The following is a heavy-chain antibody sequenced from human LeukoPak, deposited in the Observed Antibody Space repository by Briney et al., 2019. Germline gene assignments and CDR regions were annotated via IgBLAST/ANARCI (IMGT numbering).Heavy chain of an antibody. J-gene: IGHJ6*02. Sequence: GSLRLSCAASGFTFSSYWMSWVRQAPGKGLEWIGYIYYSGSTNYNPSLKSRVTISVDTSKNQFSLKLSSVTAADTAVYYCASHYYGSGSYMPYYYGMDVWGQGTTVTVSS. V-gene: IGHV4-59*01. CDR1: GFTFSSYW. D-gene: IGHD3-10*01. CDR2: IYYSGST. CDR3: ASHYYGSGSYMPYYYGMDV.